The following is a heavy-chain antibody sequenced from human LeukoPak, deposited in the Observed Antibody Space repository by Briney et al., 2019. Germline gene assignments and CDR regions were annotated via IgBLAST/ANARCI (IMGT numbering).Heavy chain of an antibody. J-gene: IGHJ4*02. CDR3: ARFRTWGDKAFDY. CDR1: GFTFNAFG. D-gene: IGHD2-21*02. CDR2: IGTTSGAI. V-gene: IGHV3-48*01. Sequence: PGGSLRLSCAASGFTFNAFGMNWVRQAPGKGLEWVSYIGTTSGAIYYADSVKGRFTISRDSAKNSLYLQMNSLRAEDTVVYYCARFRTWGDKAFDYWGQGTLVTVSS.